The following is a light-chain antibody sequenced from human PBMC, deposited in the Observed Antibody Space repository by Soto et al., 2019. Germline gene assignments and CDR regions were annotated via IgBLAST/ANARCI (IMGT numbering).Light chain of an antibody. J-gene: IGLJ1*01. CDR3: GTWDSSLSAYV. CDR1: SSNIGNTY. Sequence: QSSLTQPPSVSAAPGQKVTISCSGSSSNIGNTYVSWYQQLPGTAPKLLIYDNNKRPSGIPDRFSDSKSGTSATLAITGLQTGDEADYYCGTWDSSLSAYVVGTGTKVTV. V-gene: IGLV1-51*01. CDR2: DNN.